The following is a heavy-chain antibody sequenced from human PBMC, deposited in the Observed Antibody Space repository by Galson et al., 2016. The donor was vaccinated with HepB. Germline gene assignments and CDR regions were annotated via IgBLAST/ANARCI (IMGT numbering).Heavy chain of an antibody. D-gene: IGHD2-21*02. CDR1: GGSFSSYY. J-gene: IGHJ3*01. CDR2: INHSGST. V-gene: IGHV4-34*01. Sequence: TLSLTCGVYGGSFSSYYWNWLRQAPGKGLEWIGEINHSGSTNYNPSLKSRVTISVDPSKKQFSLNLTSVTAADTAVYFCATDVVVTATDGFDFWGQGTMVTVSS. CDR3: ATDVVVTATDGFDF.